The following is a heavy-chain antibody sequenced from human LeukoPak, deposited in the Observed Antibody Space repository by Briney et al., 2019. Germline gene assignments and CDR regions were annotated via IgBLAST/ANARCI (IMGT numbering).Heavy chain of an antibody. J-gene: IGHJ4*02. CDR1: GFTFSSYA. D-gene: IGHD5-12*01. Sequence: GSLRLSCAASGFTFSSYALHWVRQAPGKGLEWVAVISYDGSNKYYADSVKGRFTISRDNSKNTLYLLMNSLRAEDTAVYYCARALKQSGFDYYFDYWGQGTLVTVSS. CDR3: ARALKQSGFDYYFDY. CDR2: ISYDGSNK. V-gene: IGHV3-30*04.